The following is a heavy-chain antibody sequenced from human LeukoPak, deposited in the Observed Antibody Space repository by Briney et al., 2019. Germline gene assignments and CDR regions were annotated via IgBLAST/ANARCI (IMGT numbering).Heavy chain of an antibody. D-gene: IGHD3-16*01. CDR2: ISYDGSNK. CDR3: AKVEGAPDY. V-gene: IGHV3-30*18. CDR1: GFTFNSYG. J-gene: IGHJ4*02. Sequence: GGSLRLSCAASGFTFNSYGMHWVRQAPGKGLEWVAVISYDGSNKYYADSVKGRFTISRDNSKNTLYLQMHSLRAEDTAVYYCAKVEGAPDYWGQRTLVTVSS.